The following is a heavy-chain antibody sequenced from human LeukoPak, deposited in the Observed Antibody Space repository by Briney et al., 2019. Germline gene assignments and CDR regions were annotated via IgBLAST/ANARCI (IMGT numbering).Heavy chain of an antibody. CDR3: AREPYDFWSGYILYYFDY. CDR2: ISAYNGNT. D-gene: IGHD3-3*01. J-gene: IGHJ4*02. V-gene: IGHV1-18*01. CDR1: GYTFTSYV. Sequence: ASVKVSCKASGYTFTSYVISWVRQAPGQGLEWMGWISAYNGNTNYAQKLQGRVTMTTDTSTSTAYMELRSLRSDDTAVYYCAREPYDFWSGYILYYFDYWGQGTLVTVSS.